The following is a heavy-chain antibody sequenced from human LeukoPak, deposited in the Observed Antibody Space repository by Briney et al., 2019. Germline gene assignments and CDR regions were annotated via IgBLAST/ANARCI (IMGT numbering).Heavy chain of an antibody. Sequence: PSETLSLTCAVYGGSFSGYYWSWLRQPPGRGLEWMGEINHRGSTNYNPSLKSRVTISVDTSKNQFSLKLSSVTAADRGVYYCARLSGIAAVWGQGTLVTVSS. CDR3: ARLSGIAAV. V-gene: IGHV4-34*01. J-gene: IGHJ4*02. CDR1: GGSFSGYY. CDR2: INHRGST. D-gene: IGHD6-13*01.